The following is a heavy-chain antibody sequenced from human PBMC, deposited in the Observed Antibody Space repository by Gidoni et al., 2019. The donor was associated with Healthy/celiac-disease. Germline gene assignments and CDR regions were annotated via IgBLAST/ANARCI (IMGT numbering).Heavy chain of an antibody. CDR1: GFTFSSYS. V-gene: IGHV3-21*01. CDR3: ARDNPASITHYYGMDV. D-gene: IGHD1-20*01. J-gene: IGHJ6*02. Sequence: EVQLVESGGGLVKPGGSLRLSCAASGFTFSSYSMNWVRQAPGKGLEWVSSISSSSSYIYYADSVKGRFTISRDNAKNSLYLQMNSLRAEDTAVYYCARDNPASITHYYGMDVWGQGTAVTVSS. CDR2: ISSSSSYI.